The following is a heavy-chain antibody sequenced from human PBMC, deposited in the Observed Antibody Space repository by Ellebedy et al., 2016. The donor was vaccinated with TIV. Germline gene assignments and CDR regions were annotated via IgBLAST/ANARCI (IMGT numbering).Heavy chain of an antibody. J-gene: IGHJ4*02. Sequence: GESLKISCTVSGLTFSSYPIHWVRLAPGKGLEWVTLISYDGTTKYNADSVRGRFTISRDISQNTVYLQMNNLRGDDTALYYCATSAVGHSHGYYFDYWGQGTLVTVSA. D-gene: IGHD3-22*01. CDR3: ATSAVGHSHGYYFDY. CDR2: ISYDGTTK. CDR1: GLTFSSYP. V-gene: IGHV3-30-3*01.